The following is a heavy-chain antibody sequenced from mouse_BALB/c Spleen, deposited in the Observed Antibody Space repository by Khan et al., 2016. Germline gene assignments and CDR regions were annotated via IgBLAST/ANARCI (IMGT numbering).Heavy chain of an antibody. CDR2: INPGSSTI. CDR3: ARANYYAMDY. CDR1: GFDFSRYW. D-gene: IGHD4-1*01. V-gene: IGHV4-2*02. J-gene: IGHJ4*01. Sequence: EVKLLESGGGLVQPGGSLNLSCAASGFDFSRYWMSWARQAPGKGQEWIGEINPGSSTINYKPYLKDKFIISRDNAKNTLYLQMSKVRSEDTALYYCARANYYAMDYLGQGTSVTVSS.